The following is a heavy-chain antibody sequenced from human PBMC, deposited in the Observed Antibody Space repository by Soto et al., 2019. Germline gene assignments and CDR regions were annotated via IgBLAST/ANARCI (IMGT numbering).Heavy chain of an antibody. V-gene: IGHV4-34*01. CDR3: ARVKAIFGVVNFDY. Sequence: QVQLQQWGAGLLKPSETLSLTCAVYGGSFSGYYWSWIRQLPGKGLEWIGEINHSGSTNYNPSLKSRVTISVDTSKNQVSLKLSSVTAADTAVYYCARVKAIFGVVNFDYWGQGTLVTVSS. D-gene: IGHD3-3*01. CDR2: INHSGST. J-gene: IGHJ4*02. CDR1: GGSFSGYY.